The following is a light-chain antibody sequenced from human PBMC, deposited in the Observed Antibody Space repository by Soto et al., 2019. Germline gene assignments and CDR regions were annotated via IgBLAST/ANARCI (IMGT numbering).Light chain of an antibody. CDR3: YTYGGGSTFLL. Sequence: QSALTQPASVSGSPGQSITISCTGSDNDVGRYDLVSWYQQHPGKAPKLMIFEVNKRPSGVSDRVSGSRSGNTAYLTISGLQDEDESDYYCYTYGGGSTFLLFGGGTKLTVL. CDR1: DNDVGRYDL. V-gene: IGLV2-23*02. CDR2: EVN. J-gene: IGLJ3*02.